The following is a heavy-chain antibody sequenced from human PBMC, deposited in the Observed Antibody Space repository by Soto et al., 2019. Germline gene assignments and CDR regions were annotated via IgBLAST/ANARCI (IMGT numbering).Heavy chain of an antibody. CDR3: QGGDY. Sequence: QLQQWGAGLLKPSETLSLTCAVSGGSLSGYYWVWIRHSPGKGLEWIGEIIDTGNTYYNPSFKRRLTMSIDTSKNQISLKLTSVTAADSGVYYCQGGDYWGQGTRVTVSA. CDR2: IIDTGNT. CDR1: GGSLSGYY. J-gene: IGHJ4*02. V-gene: IGHV4-34*12. D-gene: IGHD3-16*01.